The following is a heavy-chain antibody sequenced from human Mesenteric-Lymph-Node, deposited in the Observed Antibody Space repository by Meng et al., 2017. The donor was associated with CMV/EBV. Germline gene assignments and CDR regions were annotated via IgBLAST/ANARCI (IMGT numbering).Heavy chain of an antibody. V-gene: IGHV1-69*05. Sequence: SVKVSCKASGGTFSNYAISWVRQAPGQGLEWMGGIIPIFGTANYAQKFQGRVTITTDESTSTAYMELSSLRSDDTAVYYCARDTYCGGDCYFRGYYYYGVDVWGQGTTVTVSS. CDR3: ARDTYCGGDCYFRGYYYYGVDV. CDR2: IIPIFGTA. CDR1: GGTFSNYA. D-gene: IGHD2-21*01. J-gene: IGHJ6*02.